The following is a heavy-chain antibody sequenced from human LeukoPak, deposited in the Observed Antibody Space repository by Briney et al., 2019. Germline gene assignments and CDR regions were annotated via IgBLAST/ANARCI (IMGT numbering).Heavy chain of an antibody. D-gene: IGHD3-10*01. CDR1: GGSISSYY. Sequence: SSETLSLNCTVSGGSISSYYWSWIRQPPGKGLEWIGYIYYSGSTNYNPSLKSRVTISVDTSKNQFSLKLSSVTAADTAVYYCARGDRGVTLVWYFDLWGRGTLVTVSS. V-gene: IGHV4-59*01. CDR3: ARGDRGVTLVWYFDL. CDR2: IYYSGST. J-gene: IGHJ2*01.